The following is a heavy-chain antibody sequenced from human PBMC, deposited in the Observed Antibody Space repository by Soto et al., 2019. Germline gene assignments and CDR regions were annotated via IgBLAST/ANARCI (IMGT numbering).Heavy chain of an antibody. J-gene: IGHJ6*02. CDR2: ISAYNGNT. CDR1: GYTFTSYG. Sequence: GASVKVSCKASGYTFTSYGISWVRQAPGQGLEWMGWISAYNGNTNYAQKLQGRVTMTTDTSTSTAYMELRSLRSDDTAVYYCARVKQQQTAYGMDVWGQGTTVTVSS. CDR3: ARVKQQQTAYGMDV. D-gene: IGHD6-13*01. V-gene: IGHV1-18*01.